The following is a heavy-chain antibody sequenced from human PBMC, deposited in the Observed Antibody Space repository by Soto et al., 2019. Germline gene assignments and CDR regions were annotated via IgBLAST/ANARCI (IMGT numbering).Heavy chain of an antibody. CDR3: ARVLYYDSSGAPGY. J-gene: IGHJ4*02. D-gene: IGHD3-22*01. V-gene: IGHV3-48*03. CDR2: ISSSGSTI. CDR1: GFTFSSYE. Sequence: LRLSCAASGFTFSSYEMNWVRQAPGKGLEWVSYISSSGSTIYYADSVKGRFTISRDNAKNSLYLQMNSLRAEDTAVYYCARVLYYDSSGAPGYWGQGTLVTVSS.